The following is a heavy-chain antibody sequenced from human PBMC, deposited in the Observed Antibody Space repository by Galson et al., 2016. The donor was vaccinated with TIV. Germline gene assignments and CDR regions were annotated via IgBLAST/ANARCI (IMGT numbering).Heavy chain of an antibody. V-gene: IGHV3-53*01. CDR3: ARDRYYDARGYYYYYYGMDV. D-gene: IGHD3-22*01. Sequence: ASGFIVDDNYMTWIRQAPGKGLEWVSVIYGDGGTYYTDSVRGRFTISRDSSKNTLYLQMNSLRAEDTAVYYCARDRYYDARGYYYYYYGMDVWGQGTTVTVSS. CDR2: IYGDGGT. J-gene: IGHJ6*02. CDR1: GFIVDDNY.